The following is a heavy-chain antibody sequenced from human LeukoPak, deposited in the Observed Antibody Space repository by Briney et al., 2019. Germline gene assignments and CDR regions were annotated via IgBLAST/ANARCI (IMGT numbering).Heavy chain of an antibody. J-gene: IGHJ4*02. D-gene: IGHD6-13*01. CDR3: ARDGYSSSKDFDY. V-gene: IGHV1-69*04. CDR2: IIPILGIA. CDR1: GGTFSSYA. Sequence: SVKVSCKASGGTFSSYAISWVRQAPGQGLEWMGRIIPILGIANYAQKFQGRVTITADKSTSTAYMELRSLRSDDTAVYYCARDGYSSSKDFDYWGQGTLVTVSS.